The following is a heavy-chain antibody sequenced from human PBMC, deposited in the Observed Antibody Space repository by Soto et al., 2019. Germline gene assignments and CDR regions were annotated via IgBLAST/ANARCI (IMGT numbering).Heavy chain of an antibody. CDR2: INSDGSST. Sequence: EVQLVESGGGLVQPGGSLRLSCAASGFTFSTYWIHWVRQAPGKGLVWVSRINSDGSSTNYADSVKGRFTISRDHAKNTLFLQMNSLRAEDTAVYYCARDRWGGGRDMDAWGQGTTVTVSS. CDR1: GFTFSTYW. J-gene: IGHJ6*02. D-gene: IGHD3-10*01. CDR3: ARDRWGGGRDMDA. V-gene: IGHV3-74*01.